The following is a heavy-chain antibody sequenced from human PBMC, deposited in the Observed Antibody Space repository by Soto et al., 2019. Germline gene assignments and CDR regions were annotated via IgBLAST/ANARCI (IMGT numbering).Heavy chain of an antibody. Sequence: GESLQISCKGSGYIFTTYWIAWVRQMPGKGLEWMGIIYPRDSDTRYSPSFQGQVTISADKAINTAYLQWSSLKASDTAIYYCGRVYETLTGYSSLYCHWWGQGALV. D-gene: IGHD3-9*01. CDR2: IYPRDSDT. V-gene: IGHV5-51*01. CDR3: GRVYETLTGYSSLYCHW. CDR1: GYIFTTYW. J-gene: IGHJ4*02.